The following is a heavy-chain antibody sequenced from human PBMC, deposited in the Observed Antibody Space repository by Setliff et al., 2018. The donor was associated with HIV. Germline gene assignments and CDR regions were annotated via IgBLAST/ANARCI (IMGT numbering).Heavy chain of an antibody. J-gene: IGHJ6*02. Sequence: SETLSLTCAVYGGSFSGYYWSWIRRPPGKGLEWIGEINHSGSTNYNPSLKSRVTISVDTSMDQFSLKLNSVTAADTAVYYCARAIVAVTAIDHYYYGMDVWGQGNAGHRLL. CDR2: INHSGST. D-gene: IGHD2-21*02. CDR3: ARAIVAVTAIDHYYYGMDV. V-gene: IGHV4-34*01. CDR1: GGSFSGYY.